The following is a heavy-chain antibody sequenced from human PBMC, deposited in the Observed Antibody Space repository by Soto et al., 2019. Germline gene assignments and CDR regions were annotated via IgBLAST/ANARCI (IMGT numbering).Heavy chain of an antibody. CDR3: ARDRAYSTGDCYFDAFDT. CDR1: GFTFSSYA. D-gene: IGHD2-21*02. J-gene: IGHJ3*02. V-gene: IGHV3-30*09. Sequence: QVQLVESGGGVVQPGRSLRVSCAASGFTFSSYAMNWVRQAPGKGLEWVAVISYDGKYIHYADSVKGRFAISRDISKNTLFLQMNNLRAEDTAVYYCARDRAYSTGDCYFDAFDTWGQGTMVTVSS. CDR2: ISYDGKYI.